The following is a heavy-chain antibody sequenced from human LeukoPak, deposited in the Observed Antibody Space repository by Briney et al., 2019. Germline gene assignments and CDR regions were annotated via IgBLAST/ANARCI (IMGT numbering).Heavy chain of an antibody. Sequence: PSETLSLTCTVSGGSISSSSYYWGWIRQPPGKGLEWIGSIYYGGSTYYNPSLESRVTISVDTSKNQFSLKLSSVTAADTAVYYCARLFPQQLQYFQHWGQGTLVTVSS. CDR3: ARLFPQQLQYFQH. V-gene: IGHV4-39*01. CDR2: IYYGGST. J-gene: IGHJ1*01. D-gene: IGHD6-13*01. CDR1: GGSISSSSYY.